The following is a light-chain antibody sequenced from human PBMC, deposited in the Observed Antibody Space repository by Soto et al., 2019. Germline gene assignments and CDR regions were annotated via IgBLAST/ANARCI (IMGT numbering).Light chain of an antibody. CDR1: SSDVGSYNL. V-gene: IGLV2-23*01. Sequence: QSALTQPASVSGSPGQSITISCTGTSSDVGSYNLVSWYQQHPGKAPKLMIYEGSKRPSGVSNHFSGSKSGNTASLTISGLQAEDEADYYCCSYAGGSTSGRVFGTGTKLTVL. CDR2: EGS. CDR3: CSYAGGSTSGRV. J-gene: IGLJ1*01.